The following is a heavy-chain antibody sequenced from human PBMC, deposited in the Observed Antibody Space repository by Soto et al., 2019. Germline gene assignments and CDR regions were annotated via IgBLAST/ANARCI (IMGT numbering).Heavy chain of an antibody. CDR3: AKEMYPRTVLDSSSPWGDY. V-gene: IGHV3-30*18. J-gene: IGHJ4*02. CDR1: GITFNTYG. CDR2: VSYDGVHK. D-gene: IGHD6-6*01. Sequence: QVHLLQSGGGVVQPGKSLRLSCEASGITFNTYGMHWFRKTPGKGLEWVAVVSYDGVHKYYADSVKGRFTISRDDSKSTLYLQMNNLRVEDTAVYYCAKEMYPRTVLDSSSPWGDYWGQGTLVTVSS.